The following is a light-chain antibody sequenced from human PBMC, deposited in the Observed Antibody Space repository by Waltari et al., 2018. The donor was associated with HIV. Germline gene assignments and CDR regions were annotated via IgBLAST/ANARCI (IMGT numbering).Light chain of an antibody. CDR2: WNT. J-gene: IGLJ3*02. CDR1: SSNIGGPY. Sequence: QSVLSQSPSISGTPGQRVSISCSGSSSNIGGPYVSWYQRVPGTPPKLLILWNTQRPSGVSDRFSGSVSGTSASLAISGLRSEDEADYYCAVWDVSLSAQVFGGGTTLTVL. V-gene: IGLV1-47*01. CDR3: AVWDVSLSAQV.